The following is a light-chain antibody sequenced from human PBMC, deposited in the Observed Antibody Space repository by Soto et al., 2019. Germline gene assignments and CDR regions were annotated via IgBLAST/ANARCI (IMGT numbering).Light chain of an antibody. CDR3: QHVYSIPIS. CDR2: STS. J-gene: IGKJ3*01. Sequence: DLQMTQSPSSLSASVGDRVNITCRASQSIDTYLNWYQQRPGQAPSLLIYSTSTLQSGVPSRFRGSGSGTDFTLTISSLQPEDFATYFCQHVYSIPISFGYGTKVDLE. CDR1: QSIDTY. V-gene: IGKV1-39*01.